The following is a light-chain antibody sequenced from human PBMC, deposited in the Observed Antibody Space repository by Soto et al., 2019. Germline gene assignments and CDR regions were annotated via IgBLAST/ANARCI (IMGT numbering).Light chain of an antibody. CDR2: AAS. J-gene: IGKJ4*01. CDR1: QGINNY. V-gene: IGKV1-27*01. CDR3: QNYDSAPIT. Sequence: DVEMTQSPSTQSASVGDRVTISCRASQGINNYLAWYQRKPGKVPKLLIFAASSLRSGVPSRFSGSGSGTDFSLTISSLQPEDVAPYFCQNYDSAPITFGGGTKVDI.